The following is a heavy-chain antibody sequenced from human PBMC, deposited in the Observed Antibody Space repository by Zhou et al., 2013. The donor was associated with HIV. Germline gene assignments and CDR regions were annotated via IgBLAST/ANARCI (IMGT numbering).Heavy chain of an antibody. CDR2: IKPETGDT. V-gene: IGHV1-2*02. CDR3: ASTGWAGFGELSKYYFDY. D-gene: IGHD3-10*01. J-gene: IGHJ4*02. Sequence: QVQLVQSGAEVKKPGSSVRVSCKASGYTFTAYHIHWFRQAPGQGLDWMGWIKPETGDTTISQKFQGRVTMTRDTSIDTAYLELSRLRSDDTAVYYCASTGWAGFGELSKYYFDYWGQGTLVTVSS. CDR1: GYTFTAYH.